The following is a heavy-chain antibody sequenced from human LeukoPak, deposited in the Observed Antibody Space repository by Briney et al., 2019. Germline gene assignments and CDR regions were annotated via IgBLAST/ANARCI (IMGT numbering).Heavy chain of an antibody. CDR2: IYYSGST. CDR1: GGSISTYY. V-gene: IGHV4-59*12. J-gene: IGHJ5*02. Sequence: SETLSLTCTVSGGSISTYYWSWIRQPPGKGLDWIGYIYYSGSTDYNPSLKSRVAISVDKSKNQFSLKLSSVTAADTAVYYCARSRAPVSYDSKYNWFDPWGQGTLVTVSS. D-gene: IGHD5-12*01. CDR3: ARSRAPVSYDSKYNWFDP.